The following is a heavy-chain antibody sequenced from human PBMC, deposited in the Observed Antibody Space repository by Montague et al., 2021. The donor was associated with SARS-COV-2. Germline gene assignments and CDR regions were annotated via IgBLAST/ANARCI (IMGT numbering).Heavy chain of an antibody. J-gene: IGHJ4*02. V-gene: IGHV6-1*01. CDR1: GDSVSSSSVA. Sequence: CAISGDSVSSSSVAWNWIRQSPSRGLEWLGRTYYRSRWYDDYAASVKGRITMNPDTAKNHFSLQLNSVTPEDTAVYYCARGNWEKVTGTTSDYLNYFDRWGQGTLVTVSS. CDR2: TYYRSRWYD. CDR3: ARGNWEKVTGTTSDYLNYFDR. D-gene: IGHD1-7*01.